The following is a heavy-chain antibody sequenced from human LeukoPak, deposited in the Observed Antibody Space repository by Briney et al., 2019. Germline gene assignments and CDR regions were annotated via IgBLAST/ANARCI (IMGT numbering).Heavy chain of an antibody. CDR2: ISGSGSTI. D-gene: IGHD2-2*02. CDR3: ARDPIPAAIDY. J-gene: IGHJ4*02. CDR1: GFTFRSYE. V-gene: IGHV3-48*03. Sequence: PGGSLRLSCAASGFTFRSYEMTWVRQAPGKGLEWVSYISGSGSTIYYTDSVKGRFTISRDNAKNSLYLQMNSLRAEDTAVYYCARDPIPAAIDYWGQGTLVTVSS.